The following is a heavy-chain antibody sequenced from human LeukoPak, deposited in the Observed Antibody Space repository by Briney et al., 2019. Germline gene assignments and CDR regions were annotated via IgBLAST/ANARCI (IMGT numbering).Heavy chain of an antibody. J-gene: IGHJ5*02. CDR1: GYTFINND. D-gene: IGHD2-15*01. CDR3: ARSHTQKEFCGGGRCYPTVWWFDP. Sequence: ASVKVSCKASGYTFINNDINWVRQAPGRGLEWMAWIDPKNGNRGYAQNFQGRVTMTTDISINTAYLELSSLRSEDTAVYYCARSHTQKEFCGGGRCYPTVWWFDPWGQGTLVTVSS. V-gene: IGHV1-8*01. CDR2: IDPKNGNR.